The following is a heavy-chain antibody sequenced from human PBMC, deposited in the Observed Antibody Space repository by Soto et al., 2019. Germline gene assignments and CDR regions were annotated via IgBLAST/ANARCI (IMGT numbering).Heavy chain of an antibody. J-gene: IGHJ4*02. Sequence: SETLSLTCTVSGGSIRNDGFYWSWIRQHPGKGLEWIAYIYYSGSAFYNPSPQSRLTISVDTSRNQFSLKLSSVTAADTAVYYCARRAAGYDLDFWGQGTLVTVSS. CDR2: IYYSGSA. D-gene: IGHD3-22*01. CDR1: GGSIRNDGFY. V-gene: IGHV4-31*03. CDR3: ARRAAGYDLDF.